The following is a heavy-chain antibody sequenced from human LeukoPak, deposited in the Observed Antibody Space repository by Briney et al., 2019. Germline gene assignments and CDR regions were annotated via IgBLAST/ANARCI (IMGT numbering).Heavy chain of an antibody. CDR3: VRDWGYDSSGYWQKYFDT. D-gene: IGHD3-22*01. CDR1: GFTFSSYW. Sequence: GGSLRLSCAASGFTFSSYWMSWVRQAPGKGLEWVSSISSSSSYIYYADSVKGRFTISRDNAKNTVYLQMNSLRAEDTAVYYCVRDWGYDSSGYWQKYFDTWGQGTLVTVSS. J-gene: IGHJ4*02. CDR2: ISSSSSYI. V-gene: IGHV3-21*01.